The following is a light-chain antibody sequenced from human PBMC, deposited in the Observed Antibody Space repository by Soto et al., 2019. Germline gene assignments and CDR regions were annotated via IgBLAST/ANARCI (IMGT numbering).Light chain of an antibody. CDR2: RAS. Sequence: IVLTQSPGTLSLSPGERVTLSCRASQSVTTRLAWYQHKPGQAPRLLIYRASIRATGVPARFSGSGSGTEFTLTISGLQSEDVSIYFCQHYNFWPHSFGQGTKVDIK. CDR3: QHYNFWPHS. CDR1: QSVTTR. V-gene: IGKV3-15*01. J-gene: IGKJ2*01.